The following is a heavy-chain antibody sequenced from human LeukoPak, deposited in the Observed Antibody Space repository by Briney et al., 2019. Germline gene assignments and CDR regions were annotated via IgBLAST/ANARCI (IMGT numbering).Heavy chain of an antibody. Sequence: SETLSLTCAVYGGSFSGYYWSWIRQPPGKGLEWIGEVNHSGSTNYNPSLKSRVTISVDTSKNQFSLKLSSVTAADTAVYYCARGVYIAAAQYAYWGQGTLVTVSS. CDR2: VNHSGST. J-gene: IGHJ4*02. V-gene: IGHV4-34*01. CDR3: ARGVYIAAAQYAY. D-gene: IGHD6-13*01. CDR1: GGSFSGYY.